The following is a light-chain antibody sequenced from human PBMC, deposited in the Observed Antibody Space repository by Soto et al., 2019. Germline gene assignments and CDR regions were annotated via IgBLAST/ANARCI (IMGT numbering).Light chain of an antibody. CDR3: QQSYSNPRT. CDR2: AAT. CDR1: QSISSY. V-gene: IGKV1-39*01. Sequence: DIQMTQSPSSLSASVGARVTITCRASQSISSYLNWYKHKPGKAPNLLIYAATTLQSGVPSRFSGSGSGTDFTLTISSLQPEDFETYYCQQSYSNPRTFGQGTKVDIK. J-gene: IGKJ1*01.